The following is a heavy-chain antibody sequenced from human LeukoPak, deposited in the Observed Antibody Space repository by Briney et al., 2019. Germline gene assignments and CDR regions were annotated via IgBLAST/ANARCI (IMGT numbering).Heavy chain of an antibody. D-gene: IGHD6-13*01. J-gene: IGHJ4*02. CDR3: AKVGAAGTYFDY. V-gene: IGHV3-33*06. Sequence: GGSLRLSCAASGFTFGSYGMHWVRQAPGKGLEWVAVIWYDGSNKYYADSVKGRFTISRDNSKNTLYLQMNSLRAEDTAVYYCAKVGAAGTYFDYWGQGTLVTVSS. CDR1: GFTFGSYG. CDR2: IWYDGSNK.